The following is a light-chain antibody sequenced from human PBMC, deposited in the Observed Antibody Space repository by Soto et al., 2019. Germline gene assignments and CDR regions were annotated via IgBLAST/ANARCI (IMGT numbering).Light chain of an antibody. CDR3: QRYNTYSPET. Sequence: DIQMTQSPSTLSASVGDRVTITCRASQSISDWLAWYQQKPGKAPNLLIYKASSLESGVPSRFSGSGSGTEFTLTISSLQPDDFATYYCQRYNTYSPETFGPGTKVEIK. V-gene: IGKV1-5*03. CDR1: QSISDW. CDR2: KAS. J-gene: IGKJ1*01.